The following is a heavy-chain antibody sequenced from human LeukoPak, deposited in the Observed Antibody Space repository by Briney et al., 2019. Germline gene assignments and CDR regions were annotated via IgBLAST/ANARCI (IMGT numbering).Heavy chain of an antibody. CDR3: AKESSPMVVVVMGY. CDR2: ISNDGTNS. Sequence: GGSLRLSCGVSGFTFSNYGMHWVRQAPGKGLEWVAVISNDGTNSHYGDSVQGRFTISRDNSNNTLFLQLNNLRPDDTAVYYCAKESSPMVVVVMGYWGLGTLVTVSS. D-gene: IGHD3-22*01. J-gene: IGHJ4*02. CDR1: GFTFSNYG. V-gene: IGHV3-30-3*01.